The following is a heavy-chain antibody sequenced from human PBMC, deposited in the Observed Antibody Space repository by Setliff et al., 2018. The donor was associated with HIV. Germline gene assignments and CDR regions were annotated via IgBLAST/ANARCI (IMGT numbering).Heavy chain of an antibody. CDR3: ARDLGSGLYYYGMDV. Sequence: SETLSLTCTVSGGSISSGSYYWSWIRQPAGKGLEWIGHIYTSGSTNYNPSLKSRVTISVDTSKNHFSLKLTSVTAADTAVYYCARDLGSGLYYYGMDVWGQGTTVTVSS. CDR2: IYTSGST. J-gene: IGHJ6*02. V-gene: IGHV4-61*09. D-gene: IGHD7-27*01. CDR1: GGSISSGSYY.